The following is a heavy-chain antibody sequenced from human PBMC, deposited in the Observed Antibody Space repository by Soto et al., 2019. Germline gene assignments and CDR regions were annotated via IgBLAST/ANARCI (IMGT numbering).Heavy chain of an antibody. V-gene: IGHV1-69*13. J-gene: IGHJ3*02. CDR2: IIPIFGTA. D-gene: IGHD6-13*01. Sequence: ASVKVSCKASGGTFSSYAISWVRQAPGQGLEWMGGIIPIFGTANYAQKFQGRVTITADESTSTAYMELSSLRSEDTAVYYCASSTGYSSSWYAFDIWGQGTMVTVSS. CDR1: GGTFSSYA. CDR3: ASSTGYSSSWYAFDI.